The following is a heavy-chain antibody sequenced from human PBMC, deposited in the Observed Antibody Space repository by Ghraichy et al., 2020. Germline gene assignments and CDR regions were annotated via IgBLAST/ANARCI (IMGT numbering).Heavy chain of an antibody. V-gene: IGHV3-23*01. J-gene: IGHJ4*02. D-gene: IGHD3-9*01. Sequence: GGSLRLSCAASGFTFSSYWMSWVRQAPGKGLEWVSAIIGSGSTTYHADSVKGRFTISRDNSKNTLYLQMNSLRAEDTAVYYCAKDEADWTFWFAYWGQGTLVTVSP. CDR2: IIGSGSTT. CDR3: AKDEADWTFWFAY. CDR1: GFTFSSYW.